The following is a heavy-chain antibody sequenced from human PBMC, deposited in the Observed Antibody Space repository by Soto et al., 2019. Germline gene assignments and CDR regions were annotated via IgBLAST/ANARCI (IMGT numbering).Heavy chain of an antibody. CDR1: GYSFTGHY. CDR3: ARPWNIAPLIEH. CDR2: MNPISGGT. J-gene: IGHJ4*01. D-gene: IGHD1-1*01. V-gene: IGHV1-2*02. Sequence: ASVKVSCKASGYSFTGHYIHWVRQAPGQGLEWMGWMNPISGGTDYAQKFQGRVTMTRDTTISTAYMELSRLTSDDAAVYYCARPWNIAPLIEHWGRGTMVTVSS.